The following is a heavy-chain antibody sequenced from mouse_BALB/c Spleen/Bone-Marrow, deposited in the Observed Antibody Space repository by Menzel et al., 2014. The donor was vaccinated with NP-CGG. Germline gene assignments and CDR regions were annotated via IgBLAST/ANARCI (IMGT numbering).Heavy chain of an antibody. CDR3: ARVYGWYLGV. V-gene: IGHV5-6-3*01. CDR2: INNNGGST. D-gene: IGHD1-1*01. CDR1: GFTFSSYG. Sequence: EVQLVESGGGLVQPGGSLKLSCVASGFTFSSYGMSWVRQTPDKRLELVATINNNGGSTYYPDSVKGQFTISRDNAKNTLYLQMSSLKSEDTAMYYCARVYGWYLGVWGAGTTVTVSS. J-gene: IGHJ1*01.